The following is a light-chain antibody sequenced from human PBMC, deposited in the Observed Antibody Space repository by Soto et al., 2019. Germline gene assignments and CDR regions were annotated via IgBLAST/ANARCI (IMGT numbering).Light chain of an antibody. CDR2: EGG. Sequence: QSVLTKPASVSGSPGQSITISCTGTSSDVGGYNYVSWYQQHPGKAPKLMISEGGKRPSGVSNRFSGSKSGNTASLTISGLQAEDEADYYCCSFAGGSPYVFGTGTKATVL. J-gene: IGLJ1*01. V-gene: IGLV2-23*01. CDR3: CSFAGGSPYV. CDR1: SSDVGGYNY.